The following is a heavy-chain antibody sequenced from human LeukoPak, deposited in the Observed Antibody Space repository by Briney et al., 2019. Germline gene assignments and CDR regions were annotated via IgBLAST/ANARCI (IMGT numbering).Heavy chain of an antibody. CDR1: GFTFSSYS. CDR2: ISSSSSYI. D-gene: IGHD3-16*01. J-gene: IGHJ6*02. CDR3: ARDWGYYYYYGMDV. V-gene: IGHV3-21*01. Sequence: GGSLRLSCAASGFTFSSYSMNWVRQAPGKGLEWVSSISSSSSYIYYADSVKGRFTISRDNAKNSLYLQMNSLRAEDTAVYYCARDWGYYYYYGMDVWGLGTTVTVSS.